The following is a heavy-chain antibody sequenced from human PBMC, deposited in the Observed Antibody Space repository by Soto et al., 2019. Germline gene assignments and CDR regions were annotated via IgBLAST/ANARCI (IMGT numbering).Heavy chain of an antibody. J-gene: IGHJ6*02. Sequence: ASVKVSCKASGYTFTIYGISWVRQAPGQGLEWMGWISAYNGNTNYAQKLQGRVTMTTDTSTSTAYMELRSLGSDDTAVYYCARDRLGDFWSGFAAPYGMDVWGQGTTVTVSS. V-gene: IGHV1-18*01. CDR3: ARDRLGDFWSGFAAPYGMDV. CDR1: GYTFTIYG. CDR2: ISAYNGNT. D-gene: IGHD3-3*01.